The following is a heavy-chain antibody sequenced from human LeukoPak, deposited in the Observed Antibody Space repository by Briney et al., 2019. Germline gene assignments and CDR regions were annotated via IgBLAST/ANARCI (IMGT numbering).Heavy chain of an antibody. V-gene: IGHV3-74*01. CDR3: VRDLDLGGYSSFEY. D-gene: IGHD4-23*01. J-gene: IGHJ4*02. CDR1: GFTFSSYFW. Sequence: PGGSLRLSCAASGFTFSSYFWMHWVRQGPGKGLVWVSRTKSDGSSSTYADSVKGRFTISRDNAKNSLYLQMNTLRAEDTAVYYCVRDLDLGGYSSFEYWGQGTLVTVSS. CDR2: TKSDGSSS.